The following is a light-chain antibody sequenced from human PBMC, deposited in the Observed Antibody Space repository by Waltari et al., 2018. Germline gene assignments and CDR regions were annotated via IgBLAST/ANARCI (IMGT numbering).Light chain of an antibody. Sequence: SYELTQPPSVSVSPGQTARITCSGDALTKQYAYWYQQKPGQAAVLGIYKDSERPSGVPERFSGSSSGTTVTLTISGVQAEDESDYYCQSADSSGSYVGFGGGTKLTVL. CDR3: QSADSSGSYVG. V-gene: IGLV3-25*03. CDR2: KDS. J-gene: IGLJ2*01. CDR1: ALTKQY.